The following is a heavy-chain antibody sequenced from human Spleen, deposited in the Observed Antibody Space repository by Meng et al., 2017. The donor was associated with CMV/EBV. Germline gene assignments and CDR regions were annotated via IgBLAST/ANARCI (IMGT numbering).Heavy chain of an antibody. CDR2: SSSNGGST. V-gene: IGHV3-64*01. CDR1: GFTFSSYA. J-gene: IGHJ4*02. D-gene: IGHD3-22*01. CDR3: ATAYDSSGYYYFDY. Sequence: ASGFTFSSYAMHWVRQAPGKGLEYVSASSSNGGSTYDANSVKGRVTISRDNSKNTLYLQMGSLRAEDMAVYYCATAYDSSGYYYFDYWGQGTLVTVSS.